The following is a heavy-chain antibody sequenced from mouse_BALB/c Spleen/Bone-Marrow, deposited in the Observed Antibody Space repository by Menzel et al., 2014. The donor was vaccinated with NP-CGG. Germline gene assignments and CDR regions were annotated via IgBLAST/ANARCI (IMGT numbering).Heavy chain of an antibody. V-gene: IGHV2-3*01. J-gene: IGHJ4*01. CDR1: GFSLTSYG. D-gene: IGHD2-14*01. Sequence: VQLQQSGTGLVAPSQSLSITCTVSGFSLTSYGVSWVRQPPGKGLEWLGVIWGDGSTNYHSALISRLSISKDNSKSQVFLKLYSQQTDDTATYYGAKQYYYRCDYAMDYWGQGTSVTVSS. CDR3: AKQYYYRCDYAMDY. CDR2: IWGDGST.